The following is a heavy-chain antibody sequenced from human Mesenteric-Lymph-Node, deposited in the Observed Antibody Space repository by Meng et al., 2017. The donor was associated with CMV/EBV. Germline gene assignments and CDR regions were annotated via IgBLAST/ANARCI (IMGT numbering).Heavy chain of an antibody. V-gene: IGHV6-1*01. CDR1: GSSNSAA. J-gene: IGHJ1*01. D-gene: IGHD6-13*01. CDR2: TYYRSKWYN. CDR3: AASYGSSWSEYFQH. Sequence: GSSNSAAWNWIRQSPSRGLEWLGRTYYRSKWYNDYAVSVKSRITINPDTSKNQFSLQLNSVTPEDTAVYYCAASYGSSWSEYFQHWGQGTLVTVSS.